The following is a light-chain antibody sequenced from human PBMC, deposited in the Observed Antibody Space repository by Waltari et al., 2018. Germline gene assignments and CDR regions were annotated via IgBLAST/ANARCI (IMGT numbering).Light chain of an antibody. CDR2: DTS. J-gene: IGKJ4*01. V-gene: IGKV3-11*01. Sequence: EIVLTQSPATLSLSPGERATLSCRASHSVDWYLAWYQQRPGQPPRLLIYDTSNRAPGIPARGRGRGSDTDFTRKRSSLETEDFAVYYWQQRRRGTSNFGGGTKVEIE. CDR1: HSVDWY. CDR3: QQRRRGTSN.